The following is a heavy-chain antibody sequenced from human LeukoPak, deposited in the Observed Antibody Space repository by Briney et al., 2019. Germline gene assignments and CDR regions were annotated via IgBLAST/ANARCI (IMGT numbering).Heavy chain of an antibody. Sequence: PGGSLRLSCAASGFTFSSYEMNWVRQAPGKGLEWVSAISGSGGSTYYADSVKGRFTISRDNSKNTLYPQMNSLRAEDTAVYYCAKDRENYYDSSGYLYWGQGTLVTVSS. CDR1: GFTFSSYE. D-gene: IGHD3-22*01. CDR2: ISGSGGST. J-gene: IGHJ4*02. V-gene: IGHV3-23*01. CDR3: AKDRENYYDSSGYLY.